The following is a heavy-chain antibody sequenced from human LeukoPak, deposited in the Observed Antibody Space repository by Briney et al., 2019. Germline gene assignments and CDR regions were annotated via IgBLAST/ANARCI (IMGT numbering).Heavy chain of an antibody. CDR1: GFTFSSYS. CDR2: ISSSSSYI. V-gene: IGHV3-21*01. D-gene: IGHD7-27*01. CDR3: ARGPELGITGAFDI. Sequence: GGSLRLSCAASGFTFSSYSMNWVRQAPGKGLEWVSSISSSSSYIYYADSVKGRFTISRDNAKNSLYLQMNSLRAEDTAVYYCARGPELGITGAFDIWGQGTMVTVSS. J-gene: IGHJ3*02.